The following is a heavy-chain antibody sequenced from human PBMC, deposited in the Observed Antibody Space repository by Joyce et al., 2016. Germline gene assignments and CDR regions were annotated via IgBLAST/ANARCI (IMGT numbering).Heavy chain of an antibody. J-gene: IGHJ3*02. CDR3: ASGSFRDAFDI. V-gene: IGHV1-3*01. Sequence: QVQLVQSGAEVKKPGASVTFSCKTSGYSFSNYAMPWVRQAPGQRPECMGWINASDGNTKYSQNFQGRVNISRDTSATTGYIELSSLKLEDTAVYYCASGSFRDAFDIWGQGTMVTVSS. D-gene: IGHD3-10*01. CDR1: GYSFSNYA. CDR2: INASDGNT.